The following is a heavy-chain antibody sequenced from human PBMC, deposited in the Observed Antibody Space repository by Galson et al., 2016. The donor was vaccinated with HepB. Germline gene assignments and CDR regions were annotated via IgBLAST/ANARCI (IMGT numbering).Heavy chain of an antibody. V-gene: IGHV3-33*01. J-gene: IGHJ4*02. D-gene: IGHD6-13*01. CDR2: IWYDGSNK. CDR1: GFTFSSYG. Sequence: SLRLSCAASGFTFSSYGMHWVRQAPGKGLEWVAVIWYDGSNKYYADSVKGRFTISRDNSKNTLFLQMNSLRIEDTAVYYCARVEGLGSNWYRAPHFDSWGQGTLVTVSS. CDR3: ARVEGLGSNWYRAPHFDS.